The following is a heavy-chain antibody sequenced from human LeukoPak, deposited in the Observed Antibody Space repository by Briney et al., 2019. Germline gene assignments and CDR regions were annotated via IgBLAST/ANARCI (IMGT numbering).Heavy chain of an antibody. CDR1: GGTFSSYA. D-gene: IGHD1-1*01. J-gene: IGHJ6*04. V-gene: IGHV1-69*01. CDR2: IIPIFGTA. CDR3: ARDHGWNDMLGAANHYGMDV. Sequence: ASVKVSCKASGGTFSSYAISWVRQAHGQGIEWMGGIIPIFGTANYEQKFQGRVTITADESTSKAYMELSSLRSDDTAVYYCARDHGWNDMLGAANHYGMDVWGKGTTVTVSS.